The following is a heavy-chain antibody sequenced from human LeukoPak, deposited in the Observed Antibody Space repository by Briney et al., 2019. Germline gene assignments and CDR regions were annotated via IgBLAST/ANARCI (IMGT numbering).Heavy chain of an antibody. Sequence: PGGSLRLSCAASGFSFGSYGLSWVRQAPGKGLQWISYISGYSGPAYYADSVEGRFIISRDNAKNSVFLQMNSVRAEDTAVYYCARDLDTGNYFFAYWGQGTPVIVSS. CDR3: ARDLDTGNYFFAY. V-gene: IGHV3-48*04. CDR1: GFSFGSYG. J-gene: IGHJ4*02. CDR2: ISGYSGPA. D-gene: IGHD3-9*01.